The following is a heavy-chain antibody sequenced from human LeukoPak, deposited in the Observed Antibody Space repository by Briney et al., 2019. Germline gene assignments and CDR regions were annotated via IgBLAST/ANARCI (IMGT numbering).Heavy chain of an antibody. Sequence: GGSLRLSCAASGFTFSSYSMNWVRQAPGKGLEWVSYISSSSSTIYYADSVKGRFTISRDNAENSLYLQMNSLRAEDTAVYYCAREPTYYDFWSGYYGLDYWGQGTLVTVSS. J-gene: IGHJ4*02. D-gene: IGHD3-3*01. CDR3: AREPTYYDFWSGYYGLDY. CDR1: GFTFSSYS. CDR2: ISSSSSTI. V-gene: IGHV3-48*01.